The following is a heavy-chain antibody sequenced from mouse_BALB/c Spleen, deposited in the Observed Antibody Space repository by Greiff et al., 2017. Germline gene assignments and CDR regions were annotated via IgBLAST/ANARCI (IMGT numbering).Heavy chain of an antibody. CDR2: IIPGSGGT. Sequence: QVQLQQSGAELVRPGTSVKVSCKASGYAFTNYLIEWVKQRPGQGLEWIGVIIPGSGGTNYNEKFKGKATLTADNTSSTAYMQLSSLTSDDSAVYFCARGGSSSEFAYWGQGTLVTVSA. CDR3: ARGGSSSEFAY. V-gene: IGHV1-54*01. CDR1: GYAFTNYL. J-gene: IGHJ3*01. D-gene: IGHD1-1*01.